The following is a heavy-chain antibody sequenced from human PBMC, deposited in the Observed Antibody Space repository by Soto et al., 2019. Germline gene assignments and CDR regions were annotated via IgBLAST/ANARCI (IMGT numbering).Heavy chain of an antibody. D-gene: IGHD3-10*01. CDR1: GGTFSSYA. V-gene: IGHV1-69*01. J-gene: IGHJ4*02. CDR2: IIPIFGTA. CDR3: AGGSVSYAWVDY. Sequence: QVQLVQSGAEVKKPGSSVTVSCKASGGTFSSYAISWVRQAPGQGLEWMGGIIPIFGTANYAQKFQGRVTMTADESTSPAYMELGSLRSEDTAVYYCAGGSVSYAWVDYWGQGTLVTVSS.